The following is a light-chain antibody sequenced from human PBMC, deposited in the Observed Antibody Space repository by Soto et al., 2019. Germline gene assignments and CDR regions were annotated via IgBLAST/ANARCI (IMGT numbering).Light chain of an antibody. CDR1: QSVRNF. CDR2: NVS. J-gene: IGKJ5*01. V-gene: IGKV3-15*01. CDR3: QQDNIMTPP. Sequence: IWVTKAKGPLSVSPGDKDTLSWRASQSVRNFLGWYQQKPGQAPRLLIYNVSTTATGIPDRISGSGSGTEFTLTISSLQSGDLAVYYCQQDNIMTPPFGGGTRLEIK.